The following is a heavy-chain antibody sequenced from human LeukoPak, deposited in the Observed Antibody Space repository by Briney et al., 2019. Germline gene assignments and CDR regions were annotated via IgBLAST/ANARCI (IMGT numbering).Heavy chain of an antibody. J-gene: IGHJ5*02. D-gene: IGHD3-10*01. CDR2: ISSSSSTI. CDR1: GFTFSSYS. CDR3: ASRLWFGGLGNWFDP. Sequence: GGSLRLSCAASGFTFSSYSMNWVRQAPGKGLEWVSYISSSSSTIYYADSVKGRFTISRDNAKNSLYLQMNSLRAEDTAVYYCASRLWFGGLGNWFDPWGQGTLVTVSS. V-gene: IGHV3-48*04.